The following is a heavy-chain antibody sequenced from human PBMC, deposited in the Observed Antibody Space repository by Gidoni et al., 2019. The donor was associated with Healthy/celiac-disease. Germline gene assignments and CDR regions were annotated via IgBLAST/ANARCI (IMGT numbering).Heavy chain of an antibody. D-gene: IGHD6-6*01. CDR3: ARDREQLVPIFDY. Sequence: EVQLVESGGGLVQPGGSLRLSCAASGFTFSSYWMSWVRQAPGKGLGGVANITQDGSETYYVDSVKGRFTISRDNAKNSLYLQMNSLRAEDTAVYYCARDREQLVPIFDYWGQGTLVTVSS. CDR2: ITQDGSET. V-gene: IGHV3-7*03. CDR1: GFTFSSYW. J-gene: IGHJ4*02.